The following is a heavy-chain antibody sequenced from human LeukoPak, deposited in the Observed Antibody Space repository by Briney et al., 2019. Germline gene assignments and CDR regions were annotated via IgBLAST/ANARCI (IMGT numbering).Heavy chain of an antibody. J-gene: IGHJ5*02. D-gene: IGHD4-17*01. CDR1: GYTLTELS. V-gene: IGHV1-24*01. CDR3: ARDRRVPRGTTVNDGKNWFDP. Sequence: ASVKVSCKVSGYTLTELSMHWVRQAPGKGLEWMGGFDPEDGETIYAQKFQGRVTMTEDTSTDTAYMELSSLRSEDTAVYYCARDRRVPRGTTVNDGKNWFDPWGQGTLVTVSS. CDR2: FDPEDGET.